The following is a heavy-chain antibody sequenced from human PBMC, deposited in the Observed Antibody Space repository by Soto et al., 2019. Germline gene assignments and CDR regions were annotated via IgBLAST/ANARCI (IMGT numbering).Heavy chain of an antibody. D-gene: IGHD6-19*01. CDR1: GGSISSYY. J-gene: IGHJ4*02. V-gene: IGHV4-59*01. CDR2: IYYSGST. Sequence: XGTLSLTCTVSGGSISSYYWSWIRQPPGKGLEWIGYIYYSGSTNYNPSLKSRVTISVDTSKNQLSLKLSSVTAADTAVYYCARDRSSGWPDYWGQGTLVTVSS. CDR3: ARDRSSGWPDY.